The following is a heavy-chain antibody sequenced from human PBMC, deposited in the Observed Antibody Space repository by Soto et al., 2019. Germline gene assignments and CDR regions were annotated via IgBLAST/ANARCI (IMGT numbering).Heavy chain of an antibody. J-gene: IGHJ4*02. CDR1: GFSLSTYHMG. D-gene: IGHD4-17*01. CDR3: AHAGDYDLLTFDH. CDR2: IYWDDDK. Sequence: QITLKESGPTLVRPAQTLTVTCDFSGFSLSTYHMGVAWIRQPPGKALEWRALIYWDDDKRYSPSLKDRLAISKDTSSNKVVLTITNMDPGDTATYFCAHAGDYDLLTFDHWGPGTLVTVSS. V-gene: IGHV2-5*02.